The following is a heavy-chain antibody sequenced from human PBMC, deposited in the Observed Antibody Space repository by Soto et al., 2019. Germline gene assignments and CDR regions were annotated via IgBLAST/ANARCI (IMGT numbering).Heavy chain of an antibody. CDR3: ARELDPYYGGISLSLDY. J-gene: IGHJ4*02. CDR2: IIPKFGTT. Sequence: QVQLVQSGAEVKKPGSSVKVSCKASGGSFSTYGINWVRLAPGQGLEWMGGIIPKFGTTNYAQKFRGRVTITADESTNTAYMELNYLRSEDTAVYFCARELDPYYGGISLSLDYWGQGTLVTVSS. CDR1: GGSFSTYG. V-gene: IGHV1-69*13. D-gene: IGHD4-17*01.